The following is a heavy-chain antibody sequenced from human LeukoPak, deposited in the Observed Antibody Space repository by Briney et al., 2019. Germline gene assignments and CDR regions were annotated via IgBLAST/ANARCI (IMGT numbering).Heavy chain of an antibody. V-gene: IGHV3-48*01. J-gene: IGHJ4*02. CDR3: ARVLTARFTGGVY. D-gene: IGHD6-6*01. Sequence: GGSLRLSCAASGFTFSSYSMNWVRQAPGKGLEWVSYISTSSRTIYYADSVKGRFTISRDNAKNSLYLQMNSLRAEDTAVYYCARVLTARFTGGVYWGQGTLVTVSS. CDR1: GFTFSSYS. CDR2: ISTSSRTI.